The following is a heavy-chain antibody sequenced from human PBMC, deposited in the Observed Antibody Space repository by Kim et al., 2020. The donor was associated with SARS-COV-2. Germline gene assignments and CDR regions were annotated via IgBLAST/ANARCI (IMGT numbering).Heavy chain of an antibody. CDR1: GFSLSTSGVG. CDR2: IYWDDDK. Sequence: SGPTLVNPTQTLTLTCTFSGFSLSTSGVGVGWIRQPPGKALEWLALIYWDDDKRYSPSLKSRLTITKDTSKNQVVLTMTKMDPVDTATYYCAHSPKYYYRSGSENWFDPCGQGTLVTVSS. J-gene: IGHJ5*02. V-gene: IGHV2-5*02. D-gene: IGHD3-10*01. CDR3: AHSPKYYYRSGSENWFDP.